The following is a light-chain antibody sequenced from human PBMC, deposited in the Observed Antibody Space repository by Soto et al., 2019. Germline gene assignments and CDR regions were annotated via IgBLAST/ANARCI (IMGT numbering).Light chain of an antibody. Sequence: DIQMTQSPSTLSASVGDRVTSTCRASQSISNWLAWYQQKPGKAPKLLIYTASSLEGGVPSRFSGSGSGTEFTLPISSLQPDDFATYYCQQYNSYRTFGQGTNVEIK. V-gene: IGKV1-5*03. J-gene: IGKJ1*01. CDR2: TAS. CDR3: QQYNSYRT. CDR1: QSISNW.